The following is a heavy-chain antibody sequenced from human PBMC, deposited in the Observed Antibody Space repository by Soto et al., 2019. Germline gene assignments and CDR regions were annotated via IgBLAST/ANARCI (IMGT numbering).Heavy chain of an antibody. CDR3: ARSITREYFDY. V-gene: IGHV4-59*11. CDR2: LYYSANS. CDR1: GASISSHY. Sequence: SETLSLTCSVSGASISSHYWGWIRQPPGKGLEWIGYLYYSANSSYNPSLKSRVTISVDTSKNQFSLKLSSVTAADTAVYYCARSITREYFDYWGKGTLVTVAS. D-gene: IGHD3-10*01. J-gene: IGHJ4*02.